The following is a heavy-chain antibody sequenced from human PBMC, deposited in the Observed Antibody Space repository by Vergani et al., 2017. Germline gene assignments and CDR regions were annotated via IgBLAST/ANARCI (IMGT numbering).Heavy chain of an antibody. D-gene: IGHD3-16*01. J-gene: IGHJ4*02. CDR3: AKHFRVWGIDY. CDR2: IQFDGSSQ. V-gene: IGHV3-30*02. Sequence: QVQLVESGGGVVQRGGSLRLSCATSGFTLSNHDMQWSRQGPGKGLEFLAFIQFDGSSQYYADSVKGRFTLSRDFSKNTLYLQMNSLRTDDTATYYCAKHFRVWGIDYWGQGTQVIVSS. CDR1: GFTLSNHD.